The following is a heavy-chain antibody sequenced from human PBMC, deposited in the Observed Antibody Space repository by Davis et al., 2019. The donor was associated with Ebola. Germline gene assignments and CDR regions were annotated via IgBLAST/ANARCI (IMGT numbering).Heavy chain of an antibody. CDR1: GFTFSNAW. CDR2: IKSKTDGGTT. Sequence: GESLKISCAASGFTFSNAWMNWVRQAPGKGLEWVGRIKSKTDGGTTDYAAPVKGRFTISRDDSKNTLYLQMNSLKTEDTAVYYCTTHTAMVRYYYYGMDVWGQGTTVTVSS. J-gene: IGHJ6*02. V-gene: IGHV3-15*07. CDR3: TTHTAMVRYYYYGMDV. D-gene: IGHD5-18*01.